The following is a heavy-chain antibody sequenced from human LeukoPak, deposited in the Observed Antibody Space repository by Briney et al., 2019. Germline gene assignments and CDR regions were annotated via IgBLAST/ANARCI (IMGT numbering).Heavy chain of an antibody. J-gene: IGHJ6*02. D-gene: IGHD3-3*01. V-gene: IGHV3-74*03. CDR3: AVSTIFGVVIANYYYGMDV. Sequence: GGSLRLSCAASGFTFSGYWMHWVRQVPGKGLVWVSHIDRDGSGTTYADSVKGRFTISRDNVKNTLYLQMNSLRAEDTAVYYCAVSTIFGVVIANYYYGMDVWGQGTTVTVSS. CDR1: GFTFSGYW. CDR2: IDRDGSGT.